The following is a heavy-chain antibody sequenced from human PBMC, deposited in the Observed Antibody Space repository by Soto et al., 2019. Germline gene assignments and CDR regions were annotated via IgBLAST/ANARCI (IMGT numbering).Heavy chain of an antibody. CDR1: GFPFSSYW. Sequence: GGSLRLSCAASGFPFSSYWMHWVRQAPEKRLVWVSHINSDGSSSTYADSVKGRFTISRDNSKNTLYLQMNSQRADDTAVYYCARDMSGGTYNYYYGMDVWGQGTTVTVSS. CDR3: ARDMSGGTYNYYYGMDV. D-gene: IGHD1-26*01. CDR2: INSDGSSS. J-gene: IGHJ6*02. V-gene: IGHV3-74*01.